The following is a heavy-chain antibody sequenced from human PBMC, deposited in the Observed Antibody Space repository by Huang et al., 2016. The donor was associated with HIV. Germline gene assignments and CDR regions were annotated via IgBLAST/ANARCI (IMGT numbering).Heavy chain of an antibody. CDR2: IRYDGNNY. D-gene: IGHD3-3*01. J-gene: IGHJ4*02. CDR1: GFTFGSFG. CDR3: AKDLTYTFGRHFDY. V-gene: IGHV3-30*02. Sequence: QVQLVESGGGVVQPGGSLRLSCTASGFTFGSFGMHWVRQGPGKGLEWMAFIRYDGNNYYYADSVRGRFTISRDNSKDTLYLQMNRLRPDDSAVYYCAKDLTYTFGRHFDYWGRGTLVTVSS.